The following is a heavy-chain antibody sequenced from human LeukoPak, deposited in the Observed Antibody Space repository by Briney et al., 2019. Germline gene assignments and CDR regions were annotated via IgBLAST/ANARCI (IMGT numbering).Heavy chain of an antibody. J-gene: IGHJ4*02. Sequence: QPGGSLRLSCAASGFTFSSYWMHWVRQAPGNGLVWVSSISGSGGDTHYADSVKSRFSISRDNSKNTLYVQMNSLGAEDTAVYYCAKGAAGTLVGHYFDSWGQGTLVTVSS. CDR2: ISGSGGDT. D-gene: IGHD2-21*01. CDR1: GFTFSSYW. V-gene: IGHV3-23*01. CDR3: AKGAAGTLVGHYFDS.